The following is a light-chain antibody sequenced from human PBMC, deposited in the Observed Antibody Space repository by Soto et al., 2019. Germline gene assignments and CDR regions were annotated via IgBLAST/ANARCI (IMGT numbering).Light chain of an antibody. J-gene: IGKJ2*01. V-gene: IGKV1-39*01. CDR1: QSISTY. Sequence: DIQMTQSPSSLSASIGDRVTITCRPSQSISTYLHWYQQKPGEAPKLLISGASSLQSGVPSRFSGSGSGTEFTHTISTLQREDFATYYCQQSYSTLYTFGQGTKLEIK. CDR2: GAS. CDR3: QQSYSTLYT.